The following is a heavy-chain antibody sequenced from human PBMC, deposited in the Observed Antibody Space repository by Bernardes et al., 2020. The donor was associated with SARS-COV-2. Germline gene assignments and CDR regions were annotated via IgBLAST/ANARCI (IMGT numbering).Heavy chain of an antibody. Sequence: GGSLRLSCAASGFTVSSNYMSWVRQVPGKVLEWVSVIYSGGSTYHADSVKGRFTISSDNPKNTLYLQMNNLRAEDTAVYYCARELSSYDILTGVNYYYYGMDVWGQGTTVTVSS. CDR1: GFTVSSNY. CDR2: IYSGGST. V-gene: IGHV3-53*01. CDR3: ARELSSYDILTGVNYYYYGMDV. J-gene: IGHJ6*02. D-gene: IGHD3-9*01.